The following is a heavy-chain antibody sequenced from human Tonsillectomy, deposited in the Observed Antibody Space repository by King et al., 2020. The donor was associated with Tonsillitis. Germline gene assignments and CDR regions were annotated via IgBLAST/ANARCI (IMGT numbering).Heavy chain of an antibody. D-gene: IGHD3-3*01. CDR1: GGSISDTW. CDR2: IYSSGTK. J-gene: IGHJ5*02. V-gene: IGHV4-59*01. Sequence: VQLQESGPGLVKPSETLSLTCTVSGGSISDTWWTWIRQPPGKGLEWMGYIYSSGTKSYNPSLKSRVTISIDTSNNQFSLTLTSVTAADTAVYYCARVLRFFGAFDPWGQGILVTVSS. CDR3: ARVLRFFGAFDP.